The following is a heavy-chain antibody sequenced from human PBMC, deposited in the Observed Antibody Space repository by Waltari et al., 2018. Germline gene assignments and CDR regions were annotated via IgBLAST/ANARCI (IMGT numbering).Heavy chain of an antibody. J-gene: IGHJ4*02. CDR2: FSSYKCNT. Sequence: QVQLVQSGAEMKKPGASVKVSCKASGYTFTSYGISWVRQAPGQGLEWMGWFSSYKCNTNYAQKLQRRVTMTTHTATSTAYMELRSLRSDDTAVYYCARAFHRGAAAANDYWGQGTLVTVSS. D-gene: IGHD6-13*01. CDR3: ARAFHRGAAAANDY. CDR1: GYTFTSYG. V-gene: IGHV1-18*01.